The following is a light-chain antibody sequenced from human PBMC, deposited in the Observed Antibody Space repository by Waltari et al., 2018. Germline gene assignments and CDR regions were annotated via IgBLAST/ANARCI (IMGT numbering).Light chain of an antibody. CDR2: DVS. CDR3: SSSTSRTALL. Sequence: QSALTQPASLSGSPGQSITISCTGTSSDIGSYNSVSWYQQNPGEAPKLMIYDVSVGLSGVSNRCSASKSGNTASLTFSGLQAEDEADYYCSSSTSRTALLFGGGTNLTVL. CDR1: SSDIGSYNS. J-gene: IGLJ2*01. V-gene: IGLV2-14*03.